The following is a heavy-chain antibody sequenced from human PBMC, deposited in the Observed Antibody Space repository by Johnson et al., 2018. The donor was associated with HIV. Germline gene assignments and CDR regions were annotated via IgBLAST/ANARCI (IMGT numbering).Heavy chain of an antibody. CDR2: IYSDGSI. Sequence: MLLVESGGGLVQPGGSLRLSCAASGFTVSRNYMSWVRQAPGKGLEWVSVIYSDGSIYYADSVKGRCTISRDNSKNTLYLQMNSLRDEDTAVYYCAREWELLGSAFDIWGQGTMVTVSS. CDR1: GFTVSRNY. J-gene: IGHJ3*02. D-gene: IGHD1-26*01. V-gene: IGHV3-66*01. CDR3: AREWELLGSAFDI.